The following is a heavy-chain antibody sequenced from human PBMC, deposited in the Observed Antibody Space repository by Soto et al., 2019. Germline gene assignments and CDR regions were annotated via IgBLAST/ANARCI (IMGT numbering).Heavy chain of an antibody. V-gene: IGHV1-69*02. CDR2: IIPILGIA. J-gene: IGHJ6*02. CDR1: GGTFSSYT. CDR3: ASENHRDYSASGSYSYYYGMDV. D-gene: IGHD3-10*01. Sequence: QVQLVQSGAEVKKPGSSVKVSCKASGGTFSSYTISWVRQAPGQGLEWMGRIIPILGIANYAQKFQGRVTITAXXXTXTASMELSSLRSEDTAVYYCASENHRDYSASGSYSYYYGMDVWGQGTTVTVSS.